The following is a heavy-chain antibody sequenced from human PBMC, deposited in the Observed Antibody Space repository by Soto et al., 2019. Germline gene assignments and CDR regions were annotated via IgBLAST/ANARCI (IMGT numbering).Heavy chain of an antibody. Sequence: GGSLRLSCAASGFTFSSYAMSWVRQAPGKGLEWVSAISGSGGSTYYADSVKGRFTISRDNSKNTLYLQMNSLRAEDTAVYYCAKDRVAARWGYGMDVWGQGTTATVSS. D-gene: IGHD6-6*01. V-gene: IGHV3-23*01. J-gene: IGHJ6*02. CDR1: GFTFSSYA. CDR3: AKDRVAARWGYGMDV. CDR2: ISGSGGST.